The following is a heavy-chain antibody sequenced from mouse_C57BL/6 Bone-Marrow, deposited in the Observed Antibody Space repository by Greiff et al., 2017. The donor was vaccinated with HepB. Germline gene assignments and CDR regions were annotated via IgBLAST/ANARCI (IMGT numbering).Heavy chain of an antibody. CDR3: ARGRATVVAHYYAMDY. CDR2: ISSGSSTI. CDR1: GFTFSDYG. Sequence: EVKLQESGGGLVKPGGSLKLSCAASGFTFSDYGMHWVRQAPEKGLEWVAYISSGSSTIYYADTVKGRFTISRDNAKNTLFLQMTSLRSEDTAMYYCARGRATVVAHYYAMDYWGQGTSVTVSS. J-gene: IGHJ4*01. D-gene: IGHD1-1*01. V-gene: IGHV5-17*01.